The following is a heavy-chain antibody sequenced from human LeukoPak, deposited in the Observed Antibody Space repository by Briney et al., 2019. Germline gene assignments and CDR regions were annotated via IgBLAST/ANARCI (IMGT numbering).Heavy chain of an antibody. CDR2: INGRGGST. D-gene: IGHD2-8*01. CDR1: GFTFSNFA. Sequence: HPGRSLRLSCAASGFTFSNFAMSWVRQAPGKGLEWVSGINGRGGSTYYADSVKGRFTISRDSSKNTLYLQMNSLRAEDTAVYYCAKDRCSNGIGCLYYYMDVWGKGTTVTISS. J-gene: IGHJ6*03. CDR3: AKDRCSNGIGCLYYYMDV. V-gene: IGHV3-23*01.